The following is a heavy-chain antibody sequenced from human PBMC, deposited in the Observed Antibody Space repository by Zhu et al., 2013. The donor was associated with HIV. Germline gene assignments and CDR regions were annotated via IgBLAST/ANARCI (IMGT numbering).Heavy chain of an antibody. J-gene: IGHJ4*02. CDR1: GYTFTSYA. Sequence: QVQLVQSGAEVKKPGASVKVSCKASGYTFTSYAMHWVRQAPGQRLEWMGWINAGNGNTKYSQKFQGRVTITRDTSASTAYMELSSLRSEDTAVYYCARDGGITIFGVVTNPYYFDYWGQGTLVTVSS. CDR2: INAGNGNT. V-gene: IGHV1-3*01. CDR3: ARDGGITIFGVVTNPYYFDY. D-gene: IGHD3-3*01.